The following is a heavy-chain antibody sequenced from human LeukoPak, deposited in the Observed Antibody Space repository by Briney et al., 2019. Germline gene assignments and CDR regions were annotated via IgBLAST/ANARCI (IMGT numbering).Heavy chain of an antibody. V-gene: IGHV4-61*02. CDR2: IYTSGST. J-gene: IGHJ4*02. Sequence: KPSETLSLTCTVSGGSISSGSYYWSWIRQPAGKGLEWIGRIYTSGSTNYNPSLKSRVTISADTSKNQFSLELSSVTAADTAVYYCARRMVGATRSFDYWGQGTLVTVSS. CDR3: ARRMVGATRSFDY. CDR1: GGSISSGSYY. D-gene: IGHD1-26*01.